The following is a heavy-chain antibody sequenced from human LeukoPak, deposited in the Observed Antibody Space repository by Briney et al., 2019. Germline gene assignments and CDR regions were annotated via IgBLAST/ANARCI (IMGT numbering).Heavy chain of an antibody. CDR2: INWNGGST. CDR1: GCTFDDYG. Sequence: PGGSLRLSCAASGCTFDDYGMSWVRQAPGKGLEWVSGINWNGGSTGYADSVKGRFTISRDNAKNSLYLQMNSLRAEDTALYYCARDGMDYYDSSGSNVFDYWGQGTLVTVSS. J-gene: IGHJ4*02. V-gene: IGHV3-20*04. CDR3: ARDGMDYYDSSGSNVFDY. D-gene: IGHD3-22*01.